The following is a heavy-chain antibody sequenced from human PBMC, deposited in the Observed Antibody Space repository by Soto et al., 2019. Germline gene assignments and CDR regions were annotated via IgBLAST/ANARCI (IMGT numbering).Heavy chain of an antibody. CDR1: GGCISSYY. D-gene: IGHD5-12*01. CDR2: IYYSGST. CDR3: ARVMNGYSGYDYIGWFDY. J-gene: IGHJ4*02. Sequence: PSETLSLTCTASGGCISSYYWSWIRQHPGKGLEWIGYIYYSGSTNYNPSLKSRVTISVDTSKNQFSLKLSSVTAADTAVYYCARVMNGYSGYDYIGWFDYWGQGTLVTVSS. V-gene: IGHV4-59*01.